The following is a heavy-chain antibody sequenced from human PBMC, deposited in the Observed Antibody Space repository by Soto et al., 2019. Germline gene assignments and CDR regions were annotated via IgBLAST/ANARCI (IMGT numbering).Heavy chain of an antibody. Sequence: QVQLQESGPGLVKPSGTLSLTCAVSGGSISSRNWWSWVRQPPGKGLKWIGEIYHSGSTNYNPSLKSRVTISVDKSKNQCSLKLSSVTDAETAVYYCARAAMGGSSWPFEYWGQGTLVTVSS. CDR1: GGSISSRNW. J-gene: IGHJ4*02. CDR3: ARAAMGGSSWPFEY. D-gene: IGHD6-13*01. V-gene: IGHV4-4*02. CDR2: IYHSGST.